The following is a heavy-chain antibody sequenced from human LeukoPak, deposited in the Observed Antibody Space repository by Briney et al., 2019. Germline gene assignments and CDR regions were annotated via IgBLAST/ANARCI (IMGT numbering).Heavy chain of an antibody. CDR1: GYTFTGYY. CDR3: ARHFANNQLQFGFDP. J-gene: IGHJ5*02. Sequence: ASVKVSCKASGYTFTGYYMHWVRQAPGQGLEWMGWINPNSGGTNYAQKVEGRVTITRDTSISTAYMQLNRLRSDDTAVYYCARHFANNQLQFGFDPWGQGTLVTVSS. D-gene: IGHD2-2*01. CDR2: INPNSGGT. V-gene: IGHV1-2*02.